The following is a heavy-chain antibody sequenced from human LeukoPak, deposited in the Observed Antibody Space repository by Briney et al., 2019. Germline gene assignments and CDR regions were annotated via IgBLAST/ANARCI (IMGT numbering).Heavy chain of an antibody. CDR2: INSDGRMT. D-gene: IGHD2-21*02. Sequence: GGSLRLSCAASGFTFSSYWMDWVRHAPGKGLGWVSGINSDGRMTMYAESVKGRFTISRDNAKNTLYLQMSSLRAEDTSVYYCARVGSTDGPHAFDIWGQGTMVTVSS. CDR3: ARVGSTDGPHAFDI. J-gene: IGHJ3*02. V-gene: IGHV3-74*03. CDR1: GFTFSSYW.